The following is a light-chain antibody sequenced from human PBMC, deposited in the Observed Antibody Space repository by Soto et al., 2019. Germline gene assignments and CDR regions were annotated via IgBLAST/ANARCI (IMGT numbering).Light chain of an antibody. J-gene: IGLJ1*01. CDR3: TSYTSDNRSYV. Sequence: QSALTQPASVSGSPGQSITISCTGTSSDVGAYTSVSWYQQHPGKAPKLMIYEVSNRPSGVSNRFSGSKSANTASLTISGRQAEDEAPYYCTSYTSDNRSYVFGTGTKLTVL. CDR1: SSDVGAYTS. CDR2: EVS. V-gene: IGLV2-14*01.